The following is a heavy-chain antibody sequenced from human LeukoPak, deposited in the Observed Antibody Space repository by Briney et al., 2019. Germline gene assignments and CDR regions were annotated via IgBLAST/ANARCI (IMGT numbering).Heavy chain of an antibody. CDR2: IRSKANNYAT. CDR1: GFTFSGSA. Sequence: GGSLRLSCAASGFTFSGSAMHWVRQASGKGLEWVGRIRSKANNYATAYAASVKGRFTISREDSKNTAYLQMNSLKTEDTAVYYCTRRNKDDSSGSYYDWGQGTLVTVSS. V-gene: IGHV3-73*01. J-gene: IGHJ4*02. CDR3: TRRNKDDSSGSYYD. D-gene: IGHD3-22*01.